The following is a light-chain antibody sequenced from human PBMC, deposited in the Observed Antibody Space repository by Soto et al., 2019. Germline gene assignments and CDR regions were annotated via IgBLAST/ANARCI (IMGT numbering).Light chain of an antibody. V-gene: IGKV4-1*01. CDR1: QSVLYSSNNKNY. CDR2: WAS. CDR3: QQYYSTPLT. J-gene: IGKJ4*01. Sequence: DIVMTQSPDSLAVSLGERATINCKSSQSVLYSSNNKNYLAWYQQKPGQPPKLLIYWASTRESGVPDLFSGRGSGTDFTLTISRLQAEDVAVYYCQQYYSTPLTFGGGTKVEFK.